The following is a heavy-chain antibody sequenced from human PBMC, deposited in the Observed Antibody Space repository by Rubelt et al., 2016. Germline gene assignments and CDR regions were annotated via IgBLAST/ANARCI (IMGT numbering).Heavy chain of an antibody. D-gene: IGHD3-16*01. Sequence: QVQLQQWGAGLLKPSETLSLTCAVYGGSFSGYYWNWIRQPPGRGLEWIGEINHSGNTNSNPSLKSRVTISVDTSKNQFSLKLSSVTAADTAVYYCARGQPGGGRFDCWSQGTLVTVSS. J-gene: IGHJ4*02. CDR2: INHSGNT. CDR3: ARGQPGGGRFDC. CDR1: GGSFSGYY. V-gene: IGHV4-34*01.